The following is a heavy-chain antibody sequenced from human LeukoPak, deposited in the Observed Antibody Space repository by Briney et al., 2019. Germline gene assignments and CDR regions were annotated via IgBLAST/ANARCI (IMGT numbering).Heavy chain of an antibody. CDR2: IIPIFGTA. V-gene: IGHV1-69*05. J-gene: IGHJ3*02. CDR1: GGTFSSYA. CDR3: AGSIAAYDAFDI. Sequence: SVKVSCKASGGTFSSYAISWVRQAPGQGLEWMGGIIPIFGTANYAQKLQGRVTITTDESTSTAYMELSSLRSEDTAVYYCAGSIAAYDAFDIWGQGTMVTVSS. D-gene: IGHD6-6*01.